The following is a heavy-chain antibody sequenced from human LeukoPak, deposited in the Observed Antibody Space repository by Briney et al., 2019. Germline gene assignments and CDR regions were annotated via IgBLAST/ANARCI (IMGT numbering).Heavy chain of an antibody. CDR1: GGSISSYY. CDR2: IYYLEST. J-gene: IGHJ2*01. D-gene: IGHD3-10*01. V-gene: IGHV4-59*01. CDR3: ARDRPGSYWYFDL. Sequence: SETLSLTCTVSGGSISSYYWSWIRQPPGKGLEWVGHIYYLESTNYNPSLKSQVTISIDTSKNYFSLKLNSVIAADTAVYYCARDRPGSYWYFDLWGRGTLVTVSS.